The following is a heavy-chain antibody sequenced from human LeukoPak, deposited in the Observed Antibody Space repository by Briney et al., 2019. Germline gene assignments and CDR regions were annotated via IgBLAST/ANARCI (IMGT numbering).Heavy chain of an antibody. D-gene: IGHD4-11*01. CDR1: GFTFSSYG. J-gene: IGHJ5*02. V-gene: IGHV3-33*06. CDR2: IWYDGSNK. Sequence: PGGSLRLSCAASGFTFSSYGMHWVRQAPGKGLEWVAVIWYDGSNKYYADSVKGRFTISRDNSKNTLYLQMNSLRAEDTAVYYCAKGDYSNYGEWFDPWGQGTLVTVSS. CDR3: AKGDYSNYGEWFDP.